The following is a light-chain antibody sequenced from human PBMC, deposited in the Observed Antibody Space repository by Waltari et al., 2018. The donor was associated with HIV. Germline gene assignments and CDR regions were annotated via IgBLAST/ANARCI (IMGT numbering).Light chain of an antibody. CDR3: SSYAGSATLA. Sequence: QSALTQPPSASGSPGQSVTISCTGTSSDVGAYNLVSWYQQRPGEAPKLMIYEVTKRPSWVPARFSGPKSGNTAPLTVSGLQAEDEADYYCSSYAGSATLAFGGGTKLTVL. CDR1: SSDVGAYNL. J-gene: IGLJ2*01. V-gene: IGLV2-8*01. CDR2: EVT.